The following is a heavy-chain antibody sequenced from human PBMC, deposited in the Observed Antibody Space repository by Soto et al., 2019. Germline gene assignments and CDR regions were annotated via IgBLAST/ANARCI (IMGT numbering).Heavy chain of an antibody. V-gene: IGHV3-23*01. Sequence: EEQLLESGGGLVQPGGSLRLSCAASGFNFGNFGMSWVRQAPGKGLQWVSSITNTGGATYYADSVKGRFSVSRDNSKKLMYLQMKCLGFEDTAVYFCARNHRSAIFGVRNIAENWFEPWGQGSLVTVSS. CDR1: GFNFGNFG. CDR2: ITNTGGAT. D-gene: IGHD3-3*01. J-gene: IGHJ5*02. CDR3: ARNHRSAIFGVRNIAENWFEP.